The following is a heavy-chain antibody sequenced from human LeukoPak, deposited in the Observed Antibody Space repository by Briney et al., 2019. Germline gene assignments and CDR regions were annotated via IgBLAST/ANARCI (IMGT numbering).Heavy chain of an antibody. V-gene: IGHV4-59*01. CDR1: GASISSYY. D-gene: IGHD6-13*01. Sequence: PSETLSLTCTVSGASISSYYYHWIRQPPGKGLEWIGSIYHSGGTNYNPSLKSRVTISVDTSKNQFSLKLSSVTAADTAVYYCARDIAAAGTGWFDPWGQGTLVTVSS. J-gene: IGHJ5*02. CDR2: IYHSGGT. CDR3: ARDIAAAGTGWFDP.